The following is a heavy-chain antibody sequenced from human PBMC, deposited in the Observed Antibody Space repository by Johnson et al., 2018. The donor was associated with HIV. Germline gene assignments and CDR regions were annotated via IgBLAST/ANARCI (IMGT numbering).Heavy chain of an antibody. V-gene: IGHV3-33*01. D-gene: IGHD6-19*01. Sequence: QVQLVESGGGVVQPGRSLRLSCAASGFTFSSYGMHWVRQAPGKGLEWVAVIWYDGSNKYYADSVKGRFTISRDNSKNTLYLQMNSLRAEDTAVYYCARYSSGWQGLDAFDIWGQGTMVTVSS. CDR2: IWYDGSNK. J-gene: IGHJ3*02. CDR3: ARYSSGWQGLDAFDI. CDR1: GFTFSSYG.